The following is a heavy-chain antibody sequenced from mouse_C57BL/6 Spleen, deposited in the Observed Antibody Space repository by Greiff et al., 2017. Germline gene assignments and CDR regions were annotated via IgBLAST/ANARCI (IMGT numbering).Heavy chain of an antibody. CDR1: GYTFTSYW. Sequence: VQLQQSGAELVKPGASVKLSCKASGYTFTSYWMQWVKQRPGQGLEWIGEIDPSDSYTNYNQKFKGKATLTVDTSSSTAYMQLSSLTSEDSAVYYCAAELRPFDYWGQGTTLTVSS. D-gene: IGHD3-2*02. CDR2: IDPSDSYT. J-gene: IGHJ2*01. V-gene: IGHV1-50*01. CDR3: AAELRPFDY.